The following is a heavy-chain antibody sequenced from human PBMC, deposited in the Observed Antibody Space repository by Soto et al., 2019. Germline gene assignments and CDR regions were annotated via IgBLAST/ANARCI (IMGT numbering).Heavy chain of an antibody. D-gene: IGHD3-22*01. V-gene: IGHV3-30*18. CDR1: GFTFSSYG. CDR3: AKEVRYYYDSRGVDAFDI. CDR2: ISYHGSDQ. Sequence: GGSLRLSCAASGFTFSSYGMHWVRQAQGKGLEWVAVISYHGSDQYYADSVKGRYTISRDNSKNTVHLQMNSLRAEDTAVYYCAKEVRYYYDSRGVDAFDIWGQGTVVTVSS. J-gene: IGHJ3*02.